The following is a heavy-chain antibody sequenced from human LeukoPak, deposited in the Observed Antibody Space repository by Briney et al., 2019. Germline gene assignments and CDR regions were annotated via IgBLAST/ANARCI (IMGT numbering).Heavy chain of an antibody. CDR2: IYYRGNT. D-gene: IGHD6-25*01. CDR3: ARPPVAAPTSYFDF. V-gene: IGHV4-39*01. J-gene: IGHJ4*02. Sequence: SETLSLTCTVSGGSSSSKSYYWGWIRQPPGKGLEWIVTIYYRGNTYYNPSLKSRITISVDTSKNQFSLNLNSVTAADTAVYYCARPPVAAPTSYFDFWGQGILVTVSS. CDR1: GGSSSSKSYY.